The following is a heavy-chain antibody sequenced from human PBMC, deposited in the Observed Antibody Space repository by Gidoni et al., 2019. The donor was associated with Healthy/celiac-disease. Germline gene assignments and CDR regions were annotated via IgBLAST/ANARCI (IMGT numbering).Heavy chain of an antibody. J-gene: IGHJ4*02. CDR1: GGTFSSYT. Sequence: QVQLVQSGAEVKKPGSSVKVSCKASGGTFSSYTISWVRQAPGQGLEWMGRIIPTLGIANYAQKFQCRVTITADKSTSTAYMELSSLRSEDTAVYYCARDGVRTVTTFDYWGQGTLVTVSS. V-gene: IGHV1-69*08. CDR2: IIPTLGIA. D-gene: IGHD4-17*01. CDR3: ARDGVRTVTTFDY.